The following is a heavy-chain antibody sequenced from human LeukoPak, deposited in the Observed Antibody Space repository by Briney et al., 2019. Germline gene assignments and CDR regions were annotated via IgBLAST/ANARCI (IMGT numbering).Heavy chain of an antibody. CDR3: ARGIWSATRVDYYLDN. D-gene: IGHD5-24*01. Sequence: AXVKVSCKASGYTFSGYAIHWVRQAPGQRFEWMGWINAGNGHAKYSQNFQGRVTITRDSSANTVYMELSSLTSEDTAVYYCARGIWSATRVDYYLDNWGQGTLVTVSS. CDR1: GYTFSGYA. J-gene: IGHJ4*02. V-gene: IGHV1-3*01. CDR2: INAGNGHA.